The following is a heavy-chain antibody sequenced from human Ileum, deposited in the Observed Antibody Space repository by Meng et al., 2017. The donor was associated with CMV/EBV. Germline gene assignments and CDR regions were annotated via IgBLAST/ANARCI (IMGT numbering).Heavy chain of an antibody. CDR1: GFNFDEYA. Sequence: SLKISCVASGFNFDEYAMHWVRQAPGKGLEWVSGISSDSDSIAYADSVKGRFTISRDNAKKSLYLQMNSLRVDDMALYYCAKGDGSYYESAFIVWGQGTMVTGSS. CDR2: ISSDSDSI. D-gene: IGHD3-10*01. J-gene: IGHJ3*01. V-gene: IGHV3-9*03. CDR3: AKGDGSYYESAFIV.